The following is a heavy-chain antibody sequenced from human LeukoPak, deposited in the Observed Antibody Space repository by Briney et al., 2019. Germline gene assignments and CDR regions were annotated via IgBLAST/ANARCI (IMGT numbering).Heavy chain of an antibody. CDR2: VSGSNGNT. D-gene: IGHD2-15*01. CDR3: AKDSYCSGGSCYSIYYYGMDV. Sequence: PGGSLRLSCAASGFTFSSYAMSWVRQAPGEGLEWVSTVSGSNGNTHYADSVKGRFAISRDNSKNTLYLQMSSLRAEDTAVYYCAKDSYCSGGSCYSIYYYGMDVWGQGTTVTVSS. CDR1: GFTFSSYA. V-gene: IGHV3-23*01. J-gene: IGHJ6*02.